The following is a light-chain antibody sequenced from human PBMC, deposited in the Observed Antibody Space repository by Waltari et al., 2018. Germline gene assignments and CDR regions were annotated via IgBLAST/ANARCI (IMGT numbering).Light chain of an antibody. J-gene: IGLJ2*01. CDR2: GND. CDR1: SSNTGAGYD. CDR3: QSYDDSLRASV. Sequence: QSVLTQAPSVFGAPGQRVTISCSGGSSNTGAGYDVHGSQPLPGTAPKLLISGNDNRPSGVPDRFSASKSGTSASLAITGLQADDEAIYFCQSYDDSLRASVFGGGARLTVL. V-gene: IGLV1-40*01.